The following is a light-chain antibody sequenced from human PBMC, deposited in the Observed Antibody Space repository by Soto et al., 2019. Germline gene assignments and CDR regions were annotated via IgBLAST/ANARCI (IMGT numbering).Light chain of an antibody. CDR1: SSNIGAGYD. CDR3: QSYDISLSGWV. Sequence: QSVLTQLPSVSGAPGQRVTISCTGSSSNIGAGYDVHWYQQLPGTAPKLLIYGNSNRPSGVPDRFSGSKSGTSASLAITGLRAEDEADYYCQSYDISLSGWVFGGGTKLTVL. V-gene: IGLV1-40*01. CDR2: GNS. J-gene: IGLJ3*02.